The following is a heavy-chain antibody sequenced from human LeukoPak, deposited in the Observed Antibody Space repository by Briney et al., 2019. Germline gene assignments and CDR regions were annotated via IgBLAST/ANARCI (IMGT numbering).Heavy chain of an antibody. CDR2: ISDSGGSP. CDR3: AKEDYDSSGYFDY. CDR1: GLIFSGYA. D-gene: IGHD3-22*01. J-gene: IGHJ4*02. V-gene: IGHV3-23*01. Sequence: PGGSLRLSCAASGLIFSGYAMSWVRQAPGKGLEWVSSISDSGGSPYYADSVKGRFTISRDNSKNTLYLQMNSLRAEDTAVYYCAKEDYDSSGYFDYWGQGTLVTVSS.